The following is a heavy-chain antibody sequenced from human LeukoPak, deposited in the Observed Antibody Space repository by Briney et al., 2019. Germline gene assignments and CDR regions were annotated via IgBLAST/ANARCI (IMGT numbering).Heavy chain of an antibody. CDR2: INYSGST. Sequence: PSETLSLTCTVSGGSISSGGYYWSWIRQHPGKGLEWIGYINYSGSTYYNLSLKSRVTISSDTSKNQFSLKLSSVTAADTAVYYCARRIPLAGSFDYWGQATLVTVSS. D-gene: IGHD1-1*01. CDR3: ARRIPLAGSFDY. J-gene: IGHJ4*02. V-gene: IGHV4-31*03. CDR1: GGSISSGGYY.